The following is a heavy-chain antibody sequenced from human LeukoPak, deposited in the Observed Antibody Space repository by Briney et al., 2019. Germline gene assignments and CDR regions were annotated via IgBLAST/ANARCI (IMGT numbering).Heavy chain of an antibody. CDR3: PKAYWISTSCPTDY. D-gene: IGHD2-2*01. Sequence: GGSLRLSCAASEFSVGSNYMTWVRQAPGKGLEWVSSISSSSSYIYDADSARGAFTLSRDNTKNTFYLQMRSLREKATALYYCPKAYWISTSCPTDYWGQGTLVTVSS. CDR2: ISSSSSYI. J-gene: IGHJ4*02. V-gene: IGHV3-21*04. CDR1: EFSVGSNY.